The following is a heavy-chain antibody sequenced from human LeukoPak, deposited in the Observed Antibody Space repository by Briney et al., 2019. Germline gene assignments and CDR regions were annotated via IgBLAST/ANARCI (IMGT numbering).Heavy chain of an antibody. J-gene: IGHJ3*02. CDR3: ARHDSPGWALVASAFDI. CDR2: IYPGDSDT. V-gene: IGHV5-51*01. Sequence: PGESLKISCEGSGYTFTSYWIAWVRQMPGKGLEWMGIIYPGDSDTRYSPSFQGQVTISADKSISTAYLQWSSLKASDTAMYYCARHDSPGWALVASAFDIWGQGTMVTVSS. D-gene: IGHD1-26*01. CDR1: GYTFTSYW.